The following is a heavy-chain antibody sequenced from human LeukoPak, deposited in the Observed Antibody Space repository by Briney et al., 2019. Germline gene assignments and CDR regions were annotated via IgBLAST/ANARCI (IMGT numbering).Heavy chain of an antibody. CDR2: IYYSGST. CDR1: GGSISSYY. D-gene: IGHD3-22*01. CDR3: VRVNYYDSSGYGIYDI. Sequence: PSETLSLTCTVSGGSISSYYWSWIRQPPGKGLEWIGYIYYSGSTNYNPSLKSRVTISVDTSKNQFSLKLSSVTAADTAVYYCVRVNYYDSSGYGIYDIWGQGTMVTVSS. V-gene: IGHV4-59*01. J-gene: IGHJ3*02.